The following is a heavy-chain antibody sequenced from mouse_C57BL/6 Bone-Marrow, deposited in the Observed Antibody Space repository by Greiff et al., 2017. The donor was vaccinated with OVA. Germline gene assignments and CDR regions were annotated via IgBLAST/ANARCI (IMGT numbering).Heavy chain of an antibody. V-gene: IGHV14-2*01. J-gene: IGHJ1*03. CDR2: IDPEDGET. D-gene: IGHD1-1*01. CDR1: GFNIKDYY. CDR3: ARLLRYWYFDV. Sequence: EVQLQQSGAELVKPGASVKLSCTASGFNIKDYYMHWVKQRTEQGLEWIGRIDPEDGETKYAPKFPGKATITADTSSNTAYLQLSSLTSEDTAVYYCARLLRYWYFDVWGTGTTVTVSS.